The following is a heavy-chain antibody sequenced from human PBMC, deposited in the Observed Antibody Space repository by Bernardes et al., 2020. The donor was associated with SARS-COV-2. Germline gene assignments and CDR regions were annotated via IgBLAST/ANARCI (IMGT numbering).Heavy chain of an antibody. CDR2: ISSNGRRV. V-gene: IGHV3-64D*06. J-gene: IGHJ4*02. CDR1: GFIFSNYA. D-gene: IGHD2-21*02. CDR3: VKDREYCGGDCYSNCFDY. Sequence: GGSLRLSCSASGFIFSNYAMHWVRQVPGKGLEYVSAISSNGRRVYYADSVKGRFTISRDNSETALYLQMSGLRGDDTAVYYCVKDREYCGGDCYSNCFDYWGQGALVTVSS.